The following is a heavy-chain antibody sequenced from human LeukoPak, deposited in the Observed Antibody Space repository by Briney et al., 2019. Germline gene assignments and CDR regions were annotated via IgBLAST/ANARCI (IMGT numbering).Heavy chain of an antibody. V-gene: IGHV1-2*02. J-gene: IGHJ3*02. D-gene: IGHD5-18*01. CDR3: AIGYSYGYGAFDI. CDR2: INPNSGGT. CDR1: GYTFTGYY. Sequence: ASVKVSCKASGYTFTGYYMHWVRQAPGQGLEWMGWINPNSGGTNYAQKFQGRVTMTRDTSISTAYMELSRLRSDDTAVYYCAIGYSYGYGAFDIWGQGTMVTVSS.